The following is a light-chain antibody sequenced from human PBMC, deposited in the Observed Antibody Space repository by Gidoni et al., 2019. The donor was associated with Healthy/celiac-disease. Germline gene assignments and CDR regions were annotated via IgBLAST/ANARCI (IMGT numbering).Light chain of an antibody. J-gene: IGKJ5*01. CDR1: KSISSY. CDR3: QQSYSTPIT. V-gene: IGKV1-39*01. Sequence: DIQMTQAPSSLSASVGYRVTITCRASKSISSYLNWYQQKPGKAPKLLIYAASSLQSGVPSRFSGSVSGTDFTLTLSSLQPEDFATYYCQQSYSTPITFGQGTRLEIK. CDR2: AAS.